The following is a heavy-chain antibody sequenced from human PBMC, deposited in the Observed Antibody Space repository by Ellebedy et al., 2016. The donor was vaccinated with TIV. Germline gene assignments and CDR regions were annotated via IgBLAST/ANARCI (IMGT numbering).Heavy chain of an antibody. CDR3: ARRETIAVAEGSFDY. Sequence: GESLKISCKASGYSFTSYWIGWVRQMPGKGLEWMGIIYPGDSDTRYSPSFQGQVTISADKSISTAYLQWSSLKASDTAMYYCARRETIAVAEGSFDYWGQGTLVTVSS. J-gene: IGHJ4*02. V-gene: IGHV5-51*01. CDR1: GYSFTSYW. CDR2: IYPGDSDT. D-gene: IGHD6-19*01.